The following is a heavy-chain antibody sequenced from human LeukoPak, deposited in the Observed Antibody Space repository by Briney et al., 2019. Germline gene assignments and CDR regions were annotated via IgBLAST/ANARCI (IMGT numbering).Heavy chain of an antibody. D-gene: IGHD3-22*01. Sequence: GGSLRLSCAASGFTFSSYWMSWVRQAPGKGLEWVANIKQDGSEKYYVDSVKGRFTISRDNAKNSLYLQMNSLRAEDTAVYYRARIYYDSSGYYFFFDYWGQGTLVTVSS. CDR3: ARIYYDSSGYYFFFDY. V-gene: IGHV3-7*01. CDR1: GFTFSSYW. J-gene: IGHJ4*02. CDR2: IKQDGSEK.